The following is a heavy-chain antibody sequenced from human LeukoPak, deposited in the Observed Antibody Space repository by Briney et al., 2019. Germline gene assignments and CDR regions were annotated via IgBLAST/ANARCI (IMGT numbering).Heavy chain of an antibody. Sequence: GGSLRLSCAASGFTFSSYAMHWVRQAPGKGLEWVAVISYDGSNKYYADSVQGRFTISRDNSKNTLYLQMNSLRAEDTAVYYCASDSSSWGMDVWGQGTTVTVSS. J-gene: IGHJ6*02. D-gene: IGHD6-13*01. CDR1: GFTFSSYA. CDR2: ISYDGSNK. CDR3: ASDSSSWGMDV. V-gene: IGHV3-30*04.